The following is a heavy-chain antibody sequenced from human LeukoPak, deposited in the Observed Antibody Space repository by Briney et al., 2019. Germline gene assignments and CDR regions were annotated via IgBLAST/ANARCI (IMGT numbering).Heavy chain of an antibody. Sequence: LRLSCAASGFTFSSYAMSWIRQHPGKGLEWIGYIYYSGSTYYNPSLKSRVTISVDTSKNQFSLKLSSVTAADTAVYYCASSPYYDSSGFDYWGQGTLVTVSS. CDR3: ASSPYYDSSGFDY. CDR2: IYYSGST. J-gene: IGHJ4*02. CDR1: GFTFSSYA. V-gene: IGHV4-31*02. D-gene: IGHD3-22*01.